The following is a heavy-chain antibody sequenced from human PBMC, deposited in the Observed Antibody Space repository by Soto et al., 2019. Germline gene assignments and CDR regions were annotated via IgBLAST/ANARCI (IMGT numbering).Heavy chain of an antibody. CDR1: GFSLSTSGMC. Sequence: SGPTLVNPTQTLTPTCTFSGFSLSTSGMCVSWIRQPPGKALEWLALIDWDDDKYYSTSLKTRLTISKDTSKNQVVLTMTNMDPVDTATYYCARMRYYYDSSGYYSGPFDYWGQGTLVTVSS. CDR3: ARMRYYYDSSGYYSGPFDY. D-gene: IGHD3-22*01. J-gene: IGHJ4*02. CDR2: IDWDDDK. V-gene: IGHV2-70*01.